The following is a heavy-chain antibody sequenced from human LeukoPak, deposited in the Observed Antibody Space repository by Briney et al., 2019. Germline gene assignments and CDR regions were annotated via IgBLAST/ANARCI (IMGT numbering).Heavy chain of an antibody. J-gene: IGHJ5*02. CDR1: GFTFSSYA. CDR3: AKDLGSQGGPYNWFDP. CDR2: ISGSGGST. D-gene: IGHD3-10*01. V-gene: IGHV3-23*01. Sequence: GGSLRLSCAASGFTFSSYAMSWVRQAPGKGLKWVSAISGSGGSTYYADSVKGRFTISRDNSKNTLYLQMNGLRAEDTAVYYCAKDLGSQGGPYNWFDPWGQGTLVTVSS.